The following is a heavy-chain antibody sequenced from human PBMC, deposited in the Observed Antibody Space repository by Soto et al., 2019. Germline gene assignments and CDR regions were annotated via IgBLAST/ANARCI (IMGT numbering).Heavy chain of an antibody. CDR1: GFTFSSYA. CDR2: ISYDGSNK. Sequence: QVQLVESGGGVVQPGRSLRLSCAASGFTFSSYAMHWVRQAPGKGLEWVAVISYDGSNKYYADSVKGRFTISRDNSKNTLYLQMNSLRAEDTAVYYWARRFRSSSVEWFDPWGQGTLVTVSS. D-gene: IGHD6-6*01. CDR3: ARRFRSSSVEWFDP. J-gene: IGHJ5*02. V-gene: IGHV3-30-3*01.